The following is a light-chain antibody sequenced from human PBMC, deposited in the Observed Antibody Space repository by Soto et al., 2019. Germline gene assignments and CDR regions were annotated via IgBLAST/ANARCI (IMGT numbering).Light chain of an antibody. V-gene: IGKV3-20*01. CDR2: GAS. Sequence: EIVLTQSPGTLSLSPRERATLSCRASQGVDNYLAWYQQKPVQAPRLLIYGASSRATGIPDRCSGSGYGTDFTLTISRLEPEDFAVYYCHQYGVSPVTFGQGTTVEIK. CDR3: HQYGVSPVT. J-gene: IGKJ1*01. CDR1: QGVDNY.